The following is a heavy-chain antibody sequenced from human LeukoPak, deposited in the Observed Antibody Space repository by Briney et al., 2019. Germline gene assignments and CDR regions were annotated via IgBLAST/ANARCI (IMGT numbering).Heavy chain of an antibody. Sequence: ASVKVSCKASGYTFTGYYMHWVRQAPGQGLEWMGWINPNHGDTNYAQKFQGRVTMTRDMSTSTVYMELSSLRSEDTAVYYCARVLYSNYPDYWGQGTLVTVSS. J-gene: IGHJ4*02. D-gene: IGHD4-11*01. CDR2: INPNHGDT. V-gene: IGHV1-2*02. CDR3: ARVLYSNYPDY. CDR1: GYTFTGYY.